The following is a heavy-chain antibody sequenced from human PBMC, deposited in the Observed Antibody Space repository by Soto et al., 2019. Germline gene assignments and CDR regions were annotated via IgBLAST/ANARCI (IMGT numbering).Heavy chain of an antibody. CDR2: ISAYNGNT. CDR3: ARGVSRFGVVTNVDY. D-gene: IGHD3-3*01. J-gene: IGHJ4*02. CDR1: GYTFTSYG. Sequence: GASVTVSCKASGYTFTSYGISWVRQAPGQGLEWMGWISAYNGNTNYAQKLQGRVTMTTDTSTSTAYMELRSLRSDDTAVYYCARGVSRFGVVTNVDYWGQGTLVTVSS. V-gene: IGHV1-18*01.